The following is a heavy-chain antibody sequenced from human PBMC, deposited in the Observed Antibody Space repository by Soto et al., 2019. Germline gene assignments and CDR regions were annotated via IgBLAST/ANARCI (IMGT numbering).Heavy chain of an antibody. CDR3: VAMSSSQPRYYYYYYMDV. CDR2: IYYSGST. Sequence: QLQLQESGPGLVKPSETLSLTCTVSGGSISSSSYYWGWIRQPPGKGLEWIGSIYYSGSTYYNPSLQSRVTISVDTSKNQFSLKLSSVTAADTAVYYCVAMSSSQPRYYYYYYMDVWGKGTTVTVSS. V-gene: IGHV4-39*01. D-gene: IGHD6-6*01. CDR1: GGSISSSSYY. J-gene: IGHJ6*03.